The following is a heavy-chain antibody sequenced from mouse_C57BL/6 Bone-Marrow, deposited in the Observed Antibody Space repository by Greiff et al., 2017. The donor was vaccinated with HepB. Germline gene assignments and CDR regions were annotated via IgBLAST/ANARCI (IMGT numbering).Heavy chain of an antibody. J-gene: IGHJ2*01. CDR1: GYSITSGYY. CDR3: AREVTTNDY. D-gene: IGHD2-2*01. Sequence: DVKLQESGPGLVKPSQSLSLTCSVTGYSITSGYYWNWIRQFPGNKLEWMGYISYDGSNNYNPSLKNRISITRDTSKNQFFLKLNSVTTEDTATYYCAREVTTNDYWGQGTTLTVSS. CDR2: ISYDGSN. V-gene: IGHV3-6*01.